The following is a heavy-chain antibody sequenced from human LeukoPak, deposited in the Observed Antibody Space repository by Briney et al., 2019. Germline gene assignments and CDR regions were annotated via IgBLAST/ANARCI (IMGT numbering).Heavy chain of an antibody. CDR2: IQHVGSKT. V-gene: IGHV3-33*01. D-gene: IGHD2-2*01. Sequence: GGSLRLPCPSSGFTFSNYGIHWVRQPPGQGLEWLTAIQHVGSKTYYAESVRDRITISRNDSKNTLYLQMNSLRGEDTGVYCCARDSCSSPSCFDYWGQGGLVTVS. J-gene: IGHJ4*02. CDR1: GFTFSNYG. CDR3: ARDSCSSPSCFDY.